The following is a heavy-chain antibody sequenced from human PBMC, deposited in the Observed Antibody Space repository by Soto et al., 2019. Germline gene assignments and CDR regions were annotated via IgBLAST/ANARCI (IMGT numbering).Heavy chain of an antibody. CDR2: INHSGST. CDR3: ARGFGFGVNRAFDI. V-gene: IGHV4-34*01. Sequence: SETLSLTCAVSGGSFSGYYWSWIRQPPGKGLEWIGEINHSGSTNYNPSLKSRVTISVDTSKNQFSLKLSSVTAADTAVYYCARGFGFGVNRAFDIWGQGTMVTVSS. J-gene: IGHJ3*02. D-gene: IGHD3-3*01. CDR1: GGSFSGYY.